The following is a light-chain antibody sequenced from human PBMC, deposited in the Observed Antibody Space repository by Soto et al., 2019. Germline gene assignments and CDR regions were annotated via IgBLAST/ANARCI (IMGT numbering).Light chain of an antibody. V-gene: IGKV3-15*01. Sequence: EIVMTQSPATLSVSPGERATLSCRASQSVSSNLAWYQQKPGQAPRLFIYGASTRATGIPARFSGSGSGTEFTLTISSLQSEDFAVYYCQQYNNWPPLATFGPGTKVDIK. J-gene: IGKJ3*01. CDR1: QSVSSN. CDR3: QQYNNWPPLAT. CDR2: GAS.